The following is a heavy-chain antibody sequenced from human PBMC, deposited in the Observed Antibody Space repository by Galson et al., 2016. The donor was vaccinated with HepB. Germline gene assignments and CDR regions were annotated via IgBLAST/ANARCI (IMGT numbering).Heavy chain of an antibody. CDR3: ARDKGVAVALRWFDP. CDR1: GGSIGNQY. CDR2: ISHSGST. J-gene: IGHJ5*02. Sequence: SETLSLTCTVSGGSIGNQYWSWIRQPPGKGLEWIGYISHSGSTNYNPSFKSRVTMSVDTSKNQISLNLRSVTAADTAVYYCARDKGVAVALRWFDPWGQGTLVTVSS. D-gene: IGHD6-19*01. V-gene: IGHV4-59*11.